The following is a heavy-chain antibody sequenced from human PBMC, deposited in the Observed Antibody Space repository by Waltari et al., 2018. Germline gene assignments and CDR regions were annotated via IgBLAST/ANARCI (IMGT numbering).Heavy chain of an antibody. V-gene: IGHV4-39*07. Sequence: QLQLQESGPGLVKPSETLSLTCTVSGGSISSSSYYWGWIRQPPGKGLEWIGSIYYSGSTYYNPSLKSRVTISVDTSKNQFSLRLSSVTAADTAVYYCAREIYCSGGNCYLSYFDYWGQGTLVTVSS. CDR3: AREIYCSGGNCYLSYFDY. D-gene: IGHD2-15*01. J-gene: IGHJ4*02. CDR1: GGSISSSSYY. CDR2: IYYSGST.